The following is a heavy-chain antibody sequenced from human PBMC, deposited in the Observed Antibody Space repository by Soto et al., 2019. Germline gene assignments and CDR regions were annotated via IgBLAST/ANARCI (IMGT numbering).Heavy chain of an antibody. CDR2: INHSGST. D-gene: IGHD3-10*01. CDR3: ARGGLLWFGEYTDY. J-gene: IGHJ4*02. V-gene: IGHV4-34*01. Sequence: QVQLQQWGAGLLKPSETLSLTCAVYGGSFSGYYWSWIRQPPGKGLEWMGAINHSGSTNYNPSLKSRVTIAVDTSKKQLSLKLSSVTAADTAVYYCARGGLLWFGEYTDYWGQGTLVTVSS. CDR1: GGSFSGYY.